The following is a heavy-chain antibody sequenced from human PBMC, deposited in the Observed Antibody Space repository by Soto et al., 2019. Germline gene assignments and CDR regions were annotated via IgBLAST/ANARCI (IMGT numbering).Heavy chain of an antibody. CDR3: ARDHPGYDYVWGSYRG. CDR2: TIPIFGTA. D-gene: IGHD3-16*02. Sequence: GASVKVSCKASGGTFSSYAISWVRQAPGQGLEWMGGTIPIFGTANYAQKFQGRVTITADESTSTAYMELSSLRSEDTAVYYCARDHPGYDYVWGSYRGWGQGTLVTVSS. J-gene: IGHJ4*02. V-gene: IGHV1-69*13. CDR1: GGTFSSYA.